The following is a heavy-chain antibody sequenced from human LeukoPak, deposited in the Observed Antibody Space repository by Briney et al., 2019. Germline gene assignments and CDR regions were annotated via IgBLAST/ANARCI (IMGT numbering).Heavy chain of an antibody. CDR1: GFTFSSYW. J-gene: IGHJ4*02. D-gene: IGHD2-2*01. CDR2: IKQDGSEK. CDR3: AKGVSVVVPATRVPDY. Sequence: GGSLRLSCVASGFTFSSYWMSWVRQAPGKGLEWVANIKQDGSEKHYVDSVQGRFTISRDNAKNSLYLQMNSLRAVDTAVYYCAKGVSVVVPATRVPDYWGQGALVTVSS. V-gene: IGHV3-7*02.